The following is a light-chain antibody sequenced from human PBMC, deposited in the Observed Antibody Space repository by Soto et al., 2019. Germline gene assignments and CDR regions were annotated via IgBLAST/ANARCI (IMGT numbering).Light chain of an antibody. CDR3: QQDDTWLRT. CDR1: QDISTN. Sequence: EIVLTQARAILSKNPGERATLSCRASQDISTNLAWYQQKPGQAPRLVIYGASTRATGIPARFSGSGSGTEFTLTISSLLSEDFAVYYCQQDDTWLRTCAPGPNVDIK. CDR2: GAS. J-gene: IGKJ1*01. V-gene: IGKV3-15*01.